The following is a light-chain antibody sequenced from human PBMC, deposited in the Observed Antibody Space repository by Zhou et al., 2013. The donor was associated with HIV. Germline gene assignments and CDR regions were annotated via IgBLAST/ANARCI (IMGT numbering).Light chain of an antibody. CDR2: GAS. Sequence: EIVMTQSPATLSVSPGERATLSCRASQSVSSNLAWYQQKPGQAPRLLIYGASRRATGISDRFSGSGSRTNFSLVISRLEPEDFADYYCQQWDSSPITFGQGTRLEIK. J-gene: IGKJ5*01. CDR3: QQWDSSPIT. V-gene: IGKV3-20*01. CDR1: QSVSSN.